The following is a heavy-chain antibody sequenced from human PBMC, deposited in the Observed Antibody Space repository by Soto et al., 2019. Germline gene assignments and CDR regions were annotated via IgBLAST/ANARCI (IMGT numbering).Heavy chain of an antibody. CDR2: IHYSGST. CDR3: AREVPTPYYFDY. Sequence: QVQLQESGPGLVKPSQTLSLTCTVSGVSISSGGYYWTWVRQHPGKGLEWIVYIHYSGSTYYNPSLKSRVTISVDTSKNQFSLKLSSVTAADTAVYYCAREVPTPYYFDYWGQGTLVTVS. J-gene: IGHJ4*02. CDR1: GVSISSGGYY. V-gene: IGHV4-31*03.